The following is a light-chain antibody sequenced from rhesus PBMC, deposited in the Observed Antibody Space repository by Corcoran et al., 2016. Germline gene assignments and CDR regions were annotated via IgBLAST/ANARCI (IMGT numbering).Light chain of an antibody. Sequence: IQMTQSPSSLSASVGDKVTFTFHASQGISSWLAGYQQKPGKAPKPLLSYAYSLKCGVPSRFSGSGSRTEYTLTISSLHPEDFATYYCQQYDDLPYSFGQATKVEIK. CDR2: YAY. J-gene: IGKJ2*01. V-gene: IGKV1-19*01. CDR3: QQYDDLPYS. CDR1: QGISSW.